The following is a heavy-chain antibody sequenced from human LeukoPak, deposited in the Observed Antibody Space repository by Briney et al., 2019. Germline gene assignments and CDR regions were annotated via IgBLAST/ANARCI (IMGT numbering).Heavy chain of an antibody. CDR1: GYTFTSYD. CDR3: AIPMGYCSSTSCYLDDAFDI. CDR2: MNPNSGNT. V-gene: IGHV1-8*01. Sequence: ASVKVSCKASGYTFTSYDINWVRQATGQGLEWMGWMNPNSGNTGYAQKFQGRVTMTGNTSISTAYMELSSLRSEDTAVYYCAIPMGYCSSTSCYLDDAFDIWGQGTMVTVSS. J-gene: IGHJ3*02. D-gene: IGHD2-2*01.